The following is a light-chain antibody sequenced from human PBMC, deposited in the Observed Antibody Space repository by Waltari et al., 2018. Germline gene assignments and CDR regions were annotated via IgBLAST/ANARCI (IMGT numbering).Light chain of an antibody. CDR3: QHFHSHPYT. J-gene: IGKJ2*01. CDR2: AAS. V-gene: IGKV1-9*01. Sequence: IQLTQSTSSLSASGGDRLSITCRASQSISSYLACYQQKPGKPPTRLLYAASNLQSAVPSTFSGSRSGADFTFTFSSLPPEDFVMYFCQHFHSHPYTSGQGTTLAI. CDR1: QSISSY.